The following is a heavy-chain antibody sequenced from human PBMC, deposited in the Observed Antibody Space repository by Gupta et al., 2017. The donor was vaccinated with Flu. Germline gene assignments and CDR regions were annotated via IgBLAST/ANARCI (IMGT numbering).Heavy chain of an antibody. CDR2: IVVANGKT. D-gene: IGHD1-26*01. Sequence: QMQALQSGPEVKKPVTSVKVSCRTSGFTLINSAVQWVRQVRGQPLEWVGWIVVANGKTNYARDFEGRVSISRDMSTSTVYMELGSLKSEDTAVYYCAASAGTVGSFDCWGQGTQVTVSS. CDR1: GFTLINSA. V-gene: IGHV1-58*01. J-gene: IGHJ4*02. CDR3: AASAGTVGSFDC.